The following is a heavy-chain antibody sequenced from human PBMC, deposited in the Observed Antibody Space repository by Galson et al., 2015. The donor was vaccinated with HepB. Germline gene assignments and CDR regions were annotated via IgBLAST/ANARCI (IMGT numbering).Heavy chain of an antibody. CDR2: ISYDGSNK. V-gene: IGHV3-30*18. Sequence: SLRLSCAASGFTFSSYGMHWVHQAPGKGLEWVAVISYDGSNKYYADSVKGRFTISRDNSKNTLYLQMNSLRAEDTAVYYCAKVAPYDSSGYTYFDYWGQGTLVTVSS. CDR3: AKVAPYDSSGYTYFDY. CDR1: GFTFSSYG. D-gene: IGHD3-22*01. J-gene: IGHJ4*02.